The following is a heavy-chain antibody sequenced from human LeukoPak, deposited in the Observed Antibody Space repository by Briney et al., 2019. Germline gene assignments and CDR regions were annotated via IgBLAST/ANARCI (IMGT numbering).Heavy chain of an antibody. V-gene: IGHV3-48*02. J-gene: IGHJ3*02. CDR2: ISSSSSTI. CDR1: GFTFRTYS. Sequence: GGSLRLSCAASGFTFRTYSMNWVRQAPGKGLEWLSFISSSSSTIYYADSVRGRFTISRDNAKNSLFLQMNSLRDEDTAVYYCAREQFAFDIWGRGSMVTVSS. D-gene: IGHD4-11*01. CDR3: AREQFAFDI.